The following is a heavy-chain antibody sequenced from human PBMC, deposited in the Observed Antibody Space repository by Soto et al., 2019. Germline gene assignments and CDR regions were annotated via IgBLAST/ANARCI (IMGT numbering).Heavy chain of an antibody. CDR2: ISGSGGST. V-gene: IGHV3-23*01. Sequence: EVQLLESGGGLVQPGGSLRLSCAASGFTFSSYAMSWVRQAPGKGLEWVSAISGSGGSTYYADSVKGRFTISRDNSKNTLYLQMSSLRAEDTAVYYCAKDLCGSSTPWCDPWGQGTLVTVSS. CDR3: AKDLCGSSTPWCDP. J-gene: IGHJ5*02. D-gene: IGHD6-13*01. CDR1: GFTFSSYA.